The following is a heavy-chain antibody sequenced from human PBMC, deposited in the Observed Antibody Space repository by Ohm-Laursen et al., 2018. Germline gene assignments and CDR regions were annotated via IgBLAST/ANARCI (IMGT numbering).Heavy chain of an antibody. Sequence: SLRLSCAASGFSISSYWMSWVRQVAGKGLEFVANINPDANERSYVDSVKGRFTISRDNAKNSLYLQMNSLRAEDTAVYHCARDPVRGLTDYWGQGTLVTVSS. CDR1: GFSISSYW. J-gene: IGHJ4*02. D-gene: IGHD3-16*01. CDR2: INPDANER. CDR3: ARDPVRGLTDY. V-gene: IGHV3-7*01.